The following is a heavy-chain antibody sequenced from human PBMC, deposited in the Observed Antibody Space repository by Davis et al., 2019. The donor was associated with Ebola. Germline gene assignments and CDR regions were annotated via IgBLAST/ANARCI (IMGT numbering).Heavy chain of an antibody. V-gene: IGHV3-48*01. CDR1: GFTFSTYS. Sequence: GESLKISCAASGFTFSTYSMNWVRQAPGKGLEWVSYISSTSSTIYYAESVKGRFTISRDNAKNSLYLQMNSLRAEDTAVYYCAKEQLHWGRVGRYYFDYWGQGTLVTVSS. CDR3: AKEQLHWGRVGRYYFDY. CDR2: ISSTSSTI. D-gene: IGHD5-24*01. J-gene: IGHJ4*02.